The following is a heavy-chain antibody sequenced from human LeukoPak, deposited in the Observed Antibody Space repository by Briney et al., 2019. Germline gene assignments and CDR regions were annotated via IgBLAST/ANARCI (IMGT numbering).Heavy chain of an antibody. J-gene: IGHJ5*02. D-gene: IGHD3-10*01. CDR3: ARGDYYGSPKVVAA. CDR2: INPNSGDT. CDR1: GYTFTDYY. Sequence: ASVKVSCKASGYTFTDYYINWVRQAPGQGLEWIGWINPNSGDTNYAQKFQDRVTMTRDTSISTAYIELNLLRSDDTAVFYCARGDYYGSPKVVAAWGQGTLVTVSS. V-gene: IGHV1-2*02.